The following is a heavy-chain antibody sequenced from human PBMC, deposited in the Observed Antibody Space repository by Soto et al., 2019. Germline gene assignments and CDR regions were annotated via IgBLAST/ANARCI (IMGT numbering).Heavy chain of an antibody. CDR1: GGSISSSTYY. J-gene: IGHJ4*02. D-gene: IGHD3-10*01. Sequence: PSGTLSLTCTVSGGSISSSTYYWCGMLQPPGKGLEWIASFFIGGNTYYNPSLKSRVTISVDTSKNQFSLKLSSVTAADTAVYFCARRHELDIDAYYWGQGILVSVSS. CDR2: FFIGGNT. CDR3: ARRHELDIDAYY. V-gene: IGHV4-39*01.